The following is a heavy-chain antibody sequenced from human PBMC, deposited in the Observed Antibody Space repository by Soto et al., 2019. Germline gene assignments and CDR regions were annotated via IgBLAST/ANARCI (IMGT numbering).Heavy chain of an antibody. CDR3: TKEHSNYPDNWFDP. CDR1: GSSFSNSA. CDR2: IDSGGGST. D-gene: IGHD4-4*01. V-gene: IGHV3-23*01. J-gene: IGHJ5*02. Sequence: PGGSLSLSCAASGSSFSNSAMSWVRQAPGTGLEWVTAIDSGGGSTYSAASVKGRFSISRDNSMNTLYLQMNSLRAEDTAIYYCTKEHSNYPDNWFDPWGQGTLVTVSS.